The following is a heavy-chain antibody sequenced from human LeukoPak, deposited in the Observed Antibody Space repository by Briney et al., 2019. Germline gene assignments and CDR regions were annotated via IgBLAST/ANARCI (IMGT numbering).Heavy chain of an antibody. D-gene: IGHD2-2*01. V-gene: IGHV1-69*13. CDR2: IIPIFGTA. CDR1: GGTITMYA. CDR3: ATSRWLFDY. J-gene: IGHJ4*02. Sequence: SVKVSSKDSGGTITMYAIRWVRQAPGQGLEWMGGIIPIFGTANYAQKFQGRVTITADESTSTAYMELISLTSEVTSVYSCATSRWLFDYWGQGTLVTVSS.